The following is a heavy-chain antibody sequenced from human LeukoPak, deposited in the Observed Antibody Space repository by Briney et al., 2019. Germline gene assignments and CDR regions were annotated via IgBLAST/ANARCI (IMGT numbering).Heavy chain of an antibody. CDR3: ARGAWTSSFDY. D-gene: IGHD6-6*01. CDR2: VNPNSGDT. CDR1: GYTFTSYD. V-gene: IGHV1-8*01. J-gene: IGHJ4*02. Sequence: GASVKVSFKASGYTFTSYDVNWVRQATGQGLEWMGWVNPNSGDTAYAQNFQGRVTMTRDTSINTAYKELSSLRSEDTAVYYCARGAWTSSFDYWGQGTLVTVSS.